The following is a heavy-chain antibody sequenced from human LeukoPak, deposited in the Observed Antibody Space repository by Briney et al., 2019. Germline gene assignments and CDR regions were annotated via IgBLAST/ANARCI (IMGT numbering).Heavy chain of an antibody. D-gene: IGHD2/OR15-2a*01. CDR3: SEGYFEPFDH. J-gene: IGHJ4*02. Sequence: SETLSLTCNVSGVSVSTSHWNWIRQRPGKGLEWIGCLSYTGKTDYNPSLKSRVSISLGSSNNHFSLKLTSVTAAGTAVYYCSEGYFEPFDHWGQGILVTVSS. CDR2: LSYTGKT. V-gene: IGHV4-59*02. CDR1: GVSVSTSH.